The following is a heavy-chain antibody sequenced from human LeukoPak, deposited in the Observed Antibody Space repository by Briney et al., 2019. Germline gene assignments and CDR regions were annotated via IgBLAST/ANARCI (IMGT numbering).Heavy chain of an antibody. J-gene: IGHJ4*02. V-gene: IGHV3-30*18. CDR1: GFTFSSSG. Sequence: GGSLRLSCAASGFTFSSSGMHWVRQAPGKGLEWVAIISYDGSNKYFADSVKGRFTISRVNSKNTLYLQMNSLRAEDTAVYYCAKDGSSGTFDYWGQGTLVTVSS. CDR3: AKDGSSGTFDY. CDR2: ISYDGSNK. D-gene: IGHD3-10*01.